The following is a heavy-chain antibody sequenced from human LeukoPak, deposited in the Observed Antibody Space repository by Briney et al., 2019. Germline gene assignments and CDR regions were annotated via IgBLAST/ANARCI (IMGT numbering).Heavy chain of an antibody. V-gene: IGHV1-18*01. J-gene: IGHJ4*02. D-gene: IGHD3-16*02. CDR1: GYTFISYG. Sequence: ASVKVSCKTSGYTFISYGISWVRQAPGQGLEWMVWFSANNGNTNYAQKVQGSVTMTTDTSTTTAYMELTSLRSNDTALYFCARASLAFGGIIVIPPGDYWGQGTLVTVSS. CDR3: ARASLAFGGIIVIPPGDY. CDR2: FSANNGNT.